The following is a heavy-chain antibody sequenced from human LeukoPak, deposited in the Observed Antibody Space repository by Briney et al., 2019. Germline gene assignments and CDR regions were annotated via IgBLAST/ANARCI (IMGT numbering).Heavy chain of an antibody. V-gene: IGHV1-69*13. J-gene: IGHJ3*02. CDR2: IIPIFGTA. CDR1: GGTFSSYA. CDR3: ATDIWKADYYDSSGSLGSRAFDI. Sequence: GASVKVSCKASGGTFSSYAISWVRQAPGQGLEWMGGIIPIFGTANYAQKFQGRVTITADESTSTAYMELSSLRSEDTAVYYCATDIWKADYYDSSGSLGSRAFDIWGQGTMVTVSS. D-gene: IGHD3-22*01.